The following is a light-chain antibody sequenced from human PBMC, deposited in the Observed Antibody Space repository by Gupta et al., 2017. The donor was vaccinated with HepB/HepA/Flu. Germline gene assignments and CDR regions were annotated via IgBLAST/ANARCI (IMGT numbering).Light chain of an antibody. CDR2: GKN. Sequence: SSELTQDPAVSVALGQTVRITCQGDSLRSYYASWYQQKPGQAPVLVIYGKNNRPSGIPDRFSGSSSGNTASLTITGAQAEDEADYYCNSRDSSGNSVVFGGGTKLTAL. CDR3: NSRDSSGNSVV. V-gene: IGLV3-19*01. CDR1: SLRSYY. J-gene: IGLJ2*01.